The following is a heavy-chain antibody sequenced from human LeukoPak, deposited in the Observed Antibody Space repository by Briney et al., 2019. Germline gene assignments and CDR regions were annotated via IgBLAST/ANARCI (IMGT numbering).Heavy chain of an antibody. CDR3: ARDRRLLYFGELFHDAFDI. D-gene: IGHD3-10*01. CDR1: GFTVSGNY. V-gene: IGHV3-53*01. CDR2: IYSDGNT. J-gene: IGHJ3*02. Sequence: GGSLRLSCEASGFTVSGNYMNWVRQAPGKGLEWVSVIYSDGNTYYADSVKGRFTISRDNSKNTLYLQMNSLRAEDTAVYYCARDRRLLYFGELFHDAFDIWGQGTMVTVSS.